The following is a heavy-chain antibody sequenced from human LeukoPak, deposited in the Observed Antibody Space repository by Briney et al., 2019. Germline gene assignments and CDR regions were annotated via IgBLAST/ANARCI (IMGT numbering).Heavy chain of an antibody. CDR1: SGSFSGYY. CDR2: INHSGST. J-gene: IGHJ4*02. D-gene: IGHD3-9*01. V-gene: IGHV4-34*01. Sequence: SETLSLTCAVYSGSFSGYYWSWIRQPPGKGLEWIREINHSGSTKYNPSLKSRVTISVDTSKNQFSLKLTSVTAADTAVYYCARGRDYDILTGFSNYFDYWGQGTLVTVSS. CDR3: ARGRDYDILTGFSNYFDY.